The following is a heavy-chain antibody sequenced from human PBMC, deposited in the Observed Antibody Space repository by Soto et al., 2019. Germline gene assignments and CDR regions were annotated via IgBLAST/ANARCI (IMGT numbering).Heavy chain of an antibody. Sequence: QVQLVQSGAEVKKPGASVKVSCKASGYTFTSYGISWVRQAPGQGLEWMGWISAYNGNKNYAQKLQGRVTQTTDTSTRTSYMELRSLRSDDTHVYYCASERAYSGYVHGYYYMDVWGKGTTVTVSS. CDR3: ASERAYSGYVHGYYYMDV. V-gene: IGHV1-18*01. D-gene: IGHD5-12*01. CDR1: GYTFTSYG. J-gene: IGHJ6*03. CDR2: ISAYNGNK.